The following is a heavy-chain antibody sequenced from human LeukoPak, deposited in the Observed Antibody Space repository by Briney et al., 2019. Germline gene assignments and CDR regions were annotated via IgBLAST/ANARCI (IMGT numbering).Heavy chain of an antibody. CDR3: VRDKAGTTPYYYYSMDV. CDR1: GFTFSIYS. J-gene: IGHJ6*03. CDR2: ISSSNSYI. D-gene: IGHD1-14*01. V-gene: IGHV3-21*01. Sequence: GGSLRLSCVASGFTFSIYSMNCVRKAPGKGLECVSSISSSNSYIWYADSVKGRFTISRDNAKSSLYLKMNSLRAEDKAIYYCVRDKAGTTPYYYYSMDVWGNGTTVTVSS.